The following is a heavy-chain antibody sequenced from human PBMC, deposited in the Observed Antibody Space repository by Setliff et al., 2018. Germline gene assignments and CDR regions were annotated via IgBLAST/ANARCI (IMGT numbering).Heavy chain of an antibody. CDR1: GGSISSSSYY. CDR2: IYYSGST. Sequence: ETLSLTCTVSGGSISSSSYYWGWIRQPPGKGLEWIGSIYYSGSTYYNPSLKSRVTISVDTSKNQFSLKLSSVTAADTAVYYCASPGIAAGTLRHPDYWGQGTLVTVSS. D-gene: IGHD6-13*01. CDR3: ASPGIAAGTLRHPDY. J-gene: IGHJ4*02. V-gene: IGHV4-39*01.